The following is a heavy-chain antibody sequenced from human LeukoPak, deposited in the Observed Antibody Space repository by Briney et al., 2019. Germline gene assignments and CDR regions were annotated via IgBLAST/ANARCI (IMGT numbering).Heavy chain of an antibody. CDR1: GFGFTSYG. J-gene: IGHJ6*02. CDR3: ARDDGQACMDV. Sequence: GGSLRLSCAASGFGFTSYGMHWVRQAPGKGLEWVAVIWYDGSNKYYADSVKGRFTISRDNSKNTLYLQMNSLRADDTAVYYCARDDGQACMDVWGQGTTVTVSS. CDR2: IWYDGSNK. V-gene: IGHV3-33*01.